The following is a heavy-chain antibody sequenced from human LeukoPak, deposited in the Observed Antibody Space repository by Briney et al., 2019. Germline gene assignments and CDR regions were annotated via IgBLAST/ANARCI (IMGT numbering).Heavy chain of an antibody. D-gene: IGHD5-24*01. CDR1: GGSISSYY. J-gene: IGHJ4*02. V-gene: IGHV4-4*07. Sequence: SETLSLTCTVSGGSISSYYWSWVRQPAGKGLEWIGRIYSSGSTNYNPSLRSRVTVSVDTSKNQFSLQMNSVTAADTAVYYCARNKEGMAEGNFFDYWGQGTLVTVSS. CDR2: IYSSGST. CDR3: ARNKEGMAEGNFFDY.